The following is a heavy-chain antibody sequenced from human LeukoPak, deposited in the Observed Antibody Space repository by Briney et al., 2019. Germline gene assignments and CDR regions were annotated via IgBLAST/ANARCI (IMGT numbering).Heavy chain of an antibody. Sequence: SETLSLTCTVSGGSISSYYWSWIRQPPGKGLEWIGYIYYSESTNYNPSLKSRVTISVDTSKNQFSLKLSSVTAADTAVYYCARVDRGYCSSTSCQPGDWFDPWGQGTLVTVSS. CDR2: IYYSEST. CDR1: GGSISSYY. D-gene: IGHD2-2*01. V-gene: IGHV4-59*01. J-gene: IGHJ5*02. CDR3: ARVDRGYCSSTSCQPGDWFDP.